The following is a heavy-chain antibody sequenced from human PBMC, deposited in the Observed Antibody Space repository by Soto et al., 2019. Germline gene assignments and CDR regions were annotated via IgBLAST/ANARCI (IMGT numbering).Heavy chain of an antibody. Sequence: EVQLVESGGGLVQPGGSLRLSCAASGFTFSDNWMSWVRQAPGKGLECVANIKTDGSEKYYVDPVKGRFTISRDNAKSSLYLQMNSLRAEDTAVYYCATSMGRGGNDYWGQGTLVAVSS. V-gene: IGHV3-7*05. CDR1: GFTFSDNW. CDR2: IKTDGSEK. D-gene: IGHD3-10*01. CDR3: ATSMGRGGNDY. J-gene: IGHJ4*02.